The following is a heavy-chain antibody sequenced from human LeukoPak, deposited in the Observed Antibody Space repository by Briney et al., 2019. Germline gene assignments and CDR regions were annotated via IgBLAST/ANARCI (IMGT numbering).Heavy chain of an antibody. J-gene: IGHJ4*02. CDR3: ASQATTSPFDY. V-gene: IGHV3-48*01. CDR2: ISSSSSTI. D-gene: IGHD1-1*01. CDR1: GFTFSSYS. Sequence: GGSLRLSCAASGFTFSSYSMNWVRQAPGKGLEWVSYISSSSSTIYYADSVKGRFTISRDNAKNSLYLQMNSLRAEDTAVYYCASQATTSPFDYWGQGTLVTVSS.